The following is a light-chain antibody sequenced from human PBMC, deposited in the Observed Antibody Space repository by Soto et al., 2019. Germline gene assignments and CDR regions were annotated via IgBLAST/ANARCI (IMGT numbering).Light chain of an antibody. Sequence: QSALTQPASVSGSPGQSITISCTGTRSDVGSYNSIAWYQQLPGKAPRVMIFEVTKRPSEISNRFSGSKSGSTASLTISGLQAEDEADYFCFSYAGSSIWVFGGGTQLTVL. V-gene: IGLV2-23*02. CDR1: RSDVGSYNS. CDR2: EVT. J-gene: IGLJ3*02. CDR3: FSYAGSSIWV.